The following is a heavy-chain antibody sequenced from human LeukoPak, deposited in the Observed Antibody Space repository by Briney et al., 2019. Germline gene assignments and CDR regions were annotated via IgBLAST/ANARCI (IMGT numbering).Heavy chain of an antibody. D-gene: IGHD2-15*01. CDR2: NSGGSS. V-gene: IGHV3-21*01. Sequence: PGGSLRLSCAASGVTFSSYSMNWVRQAPGKGLEWVSSNSGGSSYYADSVKGRFTISRDNAKNSLYLQMGSLRAEDTAVYYCARFSGRNWGQGTLVTVSS. CDR1: GVTFSSYS. J-gene: IGHJ4*02. CDR3: ARFSGRN.